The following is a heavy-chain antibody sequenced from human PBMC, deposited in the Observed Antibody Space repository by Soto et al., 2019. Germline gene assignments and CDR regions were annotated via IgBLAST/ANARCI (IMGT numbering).Heavy chain of an antibody. CDR3: AKFRGPSYSYYSMDV. CDR2: ISGSGRTT. Sequence: ESVGGLVQPGGSLRLSCAASGFTFGSYAMNWLRQAPGRGLECVSFISGSGRTTYYADPVKGRFTVSRDNSKNTLYLQMNSLRAEDTALYYCAKFRGPSYSYYSMDVWGKGTTVTVSS. CDR1: GFTFGSYA. V-gene: IGHV3-23*01. D-gene: IGHD3-16*01. J-gene: IGHJ6*03.